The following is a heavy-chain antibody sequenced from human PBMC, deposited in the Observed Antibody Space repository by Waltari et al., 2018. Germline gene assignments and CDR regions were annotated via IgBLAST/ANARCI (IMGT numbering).Heavy chain of an antibody. Sequence: QVQLVQSGAEVKKPGSSVKVSCKASGGTFSSYAISWVRQAPGQGLEWMGGIIPIFGTATSAQKFQRRVTITTDESPSTAYMELSSLRSEDTAVYYCATTPRAVAGTGLYFDYWGQGTLVTVSS. CDR2: IIPIFGTA. D-gene: IGHD6-19*01. CDR3: ATTPRAVAGTGLYFDY. J-gene: IGHJ4*02. V-gene: IGHV1-69*05. CDR1: GGTFSSYA.